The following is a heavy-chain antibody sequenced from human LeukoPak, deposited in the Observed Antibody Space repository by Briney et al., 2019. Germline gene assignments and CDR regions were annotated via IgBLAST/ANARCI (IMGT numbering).Heavy chain of an antibody. CDR2: IQNSGST. CDR1: GDSITSRY. J-gene: IGHJ4*02. Sequence: PSETLSLTCTVSGDSITSRYWSWIRQPPGKGLDWIGYIQNSGSTNYNPSLRSRVTISQDTSKNQFSLKLSSVTAADTAVYYCATSLRGRIAMAGPIVPYYFDYWGQGTLVTVSS. CDR3: ATSLRGRIAMAGPIVPYYFDY. D-gene: IGHD6-19*01. V-gene: IGHV4-59*11.